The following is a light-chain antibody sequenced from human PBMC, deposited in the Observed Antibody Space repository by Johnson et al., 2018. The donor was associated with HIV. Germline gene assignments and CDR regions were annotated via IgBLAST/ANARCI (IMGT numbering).Light chain of an antibody. J-gene: IGLJ1*01. V-gene: IGLV1-51*01. CDR1: SSNIGSNY. CDR2: DNT. Sequence: QSVLTQPPSVSAAPGQRVTISCSGSSSNIGSNYVSWYQQVPGTAPKLLIYDNTKRPSGIPDRFSGSKSGASATLDITGLQPGDEADYYCGTWDNSLNVYVFGTGTKVTVL. CDR3: GTWDNSLNVYV.